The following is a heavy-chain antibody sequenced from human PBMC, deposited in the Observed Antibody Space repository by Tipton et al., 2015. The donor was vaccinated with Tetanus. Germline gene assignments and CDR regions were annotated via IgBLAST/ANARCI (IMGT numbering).Heavy chain of an antibody. Sequence: TLSLTCIVSNGSISSDHWSWIRQPPGKRLEWIATTHYSGTTNYNPSLRSRVAISADPSKNQISLKVISVTAADTAVYYCARGKVGLSFRWGQGTMVTVSS. CDR3: ARGKVGLSFR. CDR2: THYSGTT. J-gene: IGHJ3*01. D-gene: IGHD1-26*01. CDR1: NGSISSDH. V-gene: IGHV4-59*01.